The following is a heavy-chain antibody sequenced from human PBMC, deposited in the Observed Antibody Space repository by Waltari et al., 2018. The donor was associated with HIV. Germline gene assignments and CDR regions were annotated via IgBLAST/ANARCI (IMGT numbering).Heavy chain of an antibody. CDR3: ARGAASNTFNSYFDS. J-gene: IGHJ4*02. V-gene: IGHV1-69*13. Sequence: QVQLVQSGAEVKKPGSSVKVSCKASGGSFSNHAISGVRQAPGQGLEWMVGIIPVFGTTYYSQKFQGRVTITADVSLTTAYMDLSSLGSDDTAFYFCARGAASNTFNSYFDSWGQGVLVTVSS. CDR2: IIPVFGTT. D-gene: IGHD6-25*01. CDR1: GGSFSNHA.